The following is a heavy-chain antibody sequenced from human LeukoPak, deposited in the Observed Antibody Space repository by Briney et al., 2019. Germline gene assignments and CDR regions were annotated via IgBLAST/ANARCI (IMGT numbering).Heavy chain of an antibody. J-gene: IGHJ5*02. CDR2: FDPEDGET. V-gene: IGHV1-24*01. CDR3: ATAGCSGGSCYSGEYNWFDP. D-gene: IGHD2-15*01. Sequence: ASVKVSCKVSGYTLTELSMHWVRQAPGKGLEWMGGFDPEDGETIYAQKFQGRVTMTEDTSTDTAYMELSSLRSEDTAVYYCATAGCSGGSCYSGEYNWFDPWGQGTLVTVSS. CDR1: GYTLTELS.